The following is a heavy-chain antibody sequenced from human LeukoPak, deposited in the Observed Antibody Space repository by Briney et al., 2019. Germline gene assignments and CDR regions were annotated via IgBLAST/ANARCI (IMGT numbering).Heavy chain of an antibody. D-gene: IGHD3-3*01. J-gene: IGHJ6*02. CDR2: IYYSGST. CDR3: ARCITIFGVGPYGMDV. Sequence: PSETLSLTCTVSGGSISSYYWSWIRQPPGKGLEWIGDIYYSGSTNYNPSLKSRVTISVDTSKNQFSLKLSSVTAADTAVYYCARCITIFGVGPYGMDVWGQGTTVTVSS. V-gene: IGHV4-59*01. CDR1: GGSISSYY.